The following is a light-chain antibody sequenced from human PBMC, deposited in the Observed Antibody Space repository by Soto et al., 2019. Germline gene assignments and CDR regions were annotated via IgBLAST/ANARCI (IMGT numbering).Light chain of an antibody. CDR3: QQYNNWPRT. CDR1: QSISDT. CDR2: GAS. J-gene: IGKJ1*01. Sequence: EIVLTQSPATLSLSPGERATLSCMASQSISDTLAWYQQKPGQAPRLLIYGASTRATGIPARFSGSGSGTEFTLTISSLQSEDFAVYYCQQYNNWPRTFGQGTKVDIK. V-gene: IGKV3-15*01.